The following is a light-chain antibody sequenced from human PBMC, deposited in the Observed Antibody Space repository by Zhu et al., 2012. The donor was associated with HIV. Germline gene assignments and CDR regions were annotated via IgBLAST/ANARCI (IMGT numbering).Light chain of an antibody. Sequence: IVLTQSPATLSLSPGERATVSCRASGSVRSFLAWYQQKPGQAPRLLIYDTSKRATGIPARFSGSGSGTDFTLTISRLEPEDFAVYYCQQYGTSPYTFGQGTKLEIK. CDR1: GSVRSF. V-gene: IGKV3-11*01. CDR3: QQYGTSPYT. CDR2: DTS. J-gene: IGKJ2*01.